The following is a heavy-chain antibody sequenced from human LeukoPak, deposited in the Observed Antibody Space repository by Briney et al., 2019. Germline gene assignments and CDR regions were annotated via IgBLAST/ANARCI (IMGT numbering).Heavy chain of an antibody. J-gene: IGHJ5*02. V-gene: IGHV4-34*01. CDR3: ASGKHDFWSGYATNWFDP. CDR2: INHSGST. D-gene: IGHD3-3*01. Sequence: SETLSLTCAVYGGSFSGYYWSWIRQPPGKGLEWIGEINHSGSTNYNPSPKSRVTISVDTSKNQFSLKLSSVTAADTAVYYCASGKHDFWSGYATNWFDPWGQGTLVTVSS. CDR1: GGSFSGYY.